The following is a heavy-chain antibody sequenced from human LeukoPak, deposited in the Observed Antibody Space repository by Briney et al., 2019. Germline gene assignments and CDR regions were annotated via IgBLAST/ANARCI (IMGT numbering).Heavy chain of an antibody. V-gene: IGHV3-21*04. Sequence: GGSLRLSCAASGFTFSSYSMNWVRQAPGKGLEWVSSISSSSSYIYYADSVKGRFTTSRDNAKDSLYLQMNTLRDEDTAVYYCARGLYSYGRFDYWGQGTLVTISS. CDR1: GFTFSSYS. J-gene: IGHJ4*02. CDR3: ARGLYSYGRFDY. CDR2: ISSSSSYI. D-gene: IGHD5-18*01.